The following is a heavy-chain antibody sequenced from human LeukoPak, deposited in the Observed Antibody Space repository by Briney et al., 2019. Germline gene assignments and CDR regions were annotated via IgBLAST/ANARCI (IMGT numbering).Heavy chain of an antibody. V-gene: IGHV3-23*01. CDR2: ISGSGGST. CDR3: AKEKYYDRAPGDY. Sequence: RAGGSLRLSCAASGFTFSSYAMSWVRQAPGKGLEWVSAISGSGGSTYYADSVKGRFTISRDNSKNTLYLQMNSLRAEDTAVYYCAKEKYYDRAPGDYWGQGTLVTVSS. D-gene: IGHD3-22*01. J-gene: IGHJ4*02. CDR1: GFTFSSYA.